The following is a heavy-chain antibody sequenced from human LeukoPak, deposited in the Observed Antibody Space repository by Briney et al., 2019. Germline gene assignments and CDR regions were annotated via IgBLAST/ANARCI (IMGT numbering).Heavy chain of an antibody. J-gene: IGHJ5*02. CDR1: GGSISSYY. CDR3: ARYHTILGGFDP. V-gene: IGHV4-59*01. D-gene: IGHD3-3*01. Sequence: SETLSLTCTVSGGSISSYYWSWIRQPPGKGLEWIGYIYYSGSTNYNPSLKSRVTISVDTSKNQFSLKLSSVTAADTAVYYCARYHTILGGFDPWGQGTLVTVSS. CDR2: IYYSGST.